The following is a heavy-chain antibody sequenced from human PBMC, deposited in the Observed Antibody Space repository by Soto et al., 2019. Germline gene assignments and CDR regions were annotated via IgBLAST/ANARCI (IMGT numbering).Heavy chain of an antibody. CDR2: TRQDGGQS. CDR1: GFTLSSYW. J-gene: IGHJ4*02. V-gene: IGHV3-7*01. CDR3: VRDGSTRWHFDS. D-gene: IGHD6-19*01. Sequence: PGGSLRLSCEASGFTLSSYWMSWIRQAPGKGLEWVANTRQDGGQSYLVDSVQGRFTISRDNAKNSVYLQMNSLRAEDTAVYYFVRDGSTRWHFDSWGQGTLVTVSS.